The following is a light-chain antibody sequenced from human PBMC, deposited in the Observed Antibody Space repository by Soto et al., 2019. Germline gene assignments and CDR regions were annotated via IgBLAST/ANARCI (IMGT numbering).Light chain of an antibody. CDR3: AAWDDSLNGLL. Sequence: QSVLTQPPSASGTPGQRITISCSGSSSNIGSHTVNWHQQVPGTAPKLLIYNDNQRPSGVPDRFSGSKSGTSASLAISGLHSDDEADYYCAAWDDSLNGLLFGGGTKLTVL. CDR2: NDN. V-gene: IGLV1-44*01. J-gene: IGLJ3*02. CDR1: SSNIGSHT.